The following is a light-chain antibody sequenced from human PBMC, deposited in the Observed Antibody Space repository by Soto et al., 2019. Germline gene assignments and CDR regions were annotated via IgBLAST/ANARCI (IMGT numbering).Light chain of an antibody. CDR2: GNS. J-gene: IGLJ2*01. CDR3: QSYDSSLREV. CDR1: SSNIGAGYD. Sequence: QSVLTQPPSVSGVPGQRVTISCTGSSSNIGAGYDVHWYQQLPGTAPKLLIYGNSNRPSGVPDRFSGSKSGTSASLAITGLQAEDEADYYCQSYDSSLREVFGGGTQLTVL. V-gene: IGLV1-40*01.